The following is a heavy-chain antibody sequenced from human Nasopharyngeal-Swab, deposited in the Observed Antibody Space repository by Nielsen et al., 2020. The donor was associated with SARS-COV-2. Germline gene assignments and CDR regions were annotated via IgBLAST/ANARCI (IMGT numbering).Heavy chain of an antibody. D-gene: IGHD3-10*01. CDR2: ISSSGSTI. J-gene: IGHJ4*02. CDR3: AAAIWFGELLGSY. CDR1: GFTFSDYY. Sequence: GGSLRLSCAASGFTFSDYYMSWIRQAPGKGLEWVSYISSSGSTIYYADSVKGRFTTSRDNAKNSLYLQMNSLRAEDTAVYYCAAAIWFGELLGSYWGQGTLVTVSS. V-gene: IGHV3-11*01.